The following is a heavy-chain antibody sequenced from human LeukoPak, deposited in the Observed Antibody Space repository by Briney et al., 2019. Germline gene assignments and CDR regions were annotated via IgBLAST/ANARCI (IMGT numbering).Heavy chain of an antibody. CDR2: IQQDGSEK. J-gene: IGHJ6*03. V-gene: IGHV3-7*01. Sequence: GGSLRLSCVASGFTFSNYWMSWVRQAPGKGLEWVANIQQDGSEKYYVDSVKGRFTISRDNAKNSLYLQMNSLRAEDTAVYYCARDDHYYYYMDVWGKGTTVTVSS. CDR1: GFTFSNYW. CDR3: ARDDHYYYYMDV.